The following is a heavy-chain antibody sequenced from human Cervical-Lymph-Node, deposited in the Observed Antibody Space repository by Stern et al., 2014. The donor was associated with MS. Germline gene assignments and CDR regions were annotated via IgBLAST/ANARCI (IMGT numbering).Heavy chain of an antibody. CDR3: ARDDYDSSGYYLRYYYYGMDV. Sequence: VQLVESGAEVKKPGASVKVSCKASGYTFTSYGISWVRQAPGQGLEGMGWISAYNGNTNYAQKLQGRVTMTTDTSTSTAYMELRSLRSDDTAVYYCARDDYDSSGYYLRYYYYGMDVWGQGTTVTVSS. V-gene: IGHV1-18*04. CDR1: GYTFTSYG. D-gene: IGHD3-22*01. CDR2: ISAYNGNT. J-gene: IGHJ6*02.